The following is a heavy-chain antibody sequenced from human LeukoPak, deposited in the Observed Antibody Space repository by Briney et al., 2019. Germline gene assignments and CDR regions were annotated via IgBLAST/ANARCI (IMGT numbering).Heavy chain of an antibody. J-gene: IGHJ4*02. CDR3: ARQNYGAAPLRY. D-gene: IGHD4/OR15-4a*01. V-gene: IGHV4-59*08. Sequence: SETLSLTCTVSNGSMSNYYWSWIRQPPGKGLEWIGYIYYSGTTNYNPSLKSRVTISVDTSKNQFSLKLSSVTAADTAVYYCARQNYGAAPLRYWGQGTLVTVSS. CDR2: IYYSGTT. CDR1: NGSMSNYY.